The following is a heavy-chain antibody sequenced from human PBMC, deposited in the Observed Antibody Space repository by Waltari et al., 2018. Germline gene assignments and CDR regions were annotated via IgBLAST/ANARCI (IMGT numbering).Heavy chain of an antibody. Sequence: QVQLQQWGAGLLKPSETLSLTCAVYGGSFSGYYWSWIRQPPGKGLEWIGEINHSGRTNYNPSIKSRVTISVDTSKNQFSLKLSSVTAADTAVYYCARLTTVTTRLTTAKGLDYWGQGTLVTVSS. J-gene: IGHJ4*02. CDR3: ARLTTVTTRLTTAKGLDY. V-gene: IGHV4-34*01. D-gene: IGHD4-17*01. CDR2: INHSGRT. CDR1: GGSFSGYY.